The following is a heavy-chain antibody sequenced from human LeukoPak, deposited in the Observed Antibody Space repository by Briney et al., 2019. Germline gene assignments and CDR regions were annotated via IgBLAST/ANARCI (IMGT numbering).Heavy chain of an antibody. J-gene: IGHJ3*02. CDR1: GFTFSSYE. Sequence: GSLRLSCAVSGFTFSSYEMNWVRQPPGKGLEWIGNIFYSGSTYYSPSLRSRVTISLDTSRNQFSLKLNSVTAADTAVYYCAKSNGYGLVDIWGQGTMVTVSS. V-gene: IGHV4-59*12. CDR2: IFYSGST. D-gene: IGHD3-10*01. CDR3: AKSNGYGLVDI.